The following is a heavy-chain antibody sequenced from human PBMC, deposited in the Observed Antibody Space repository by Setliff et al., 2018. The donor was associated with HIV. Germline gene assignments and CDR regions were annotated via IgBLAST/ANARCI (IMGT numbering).Heavy chain of an antibody. Sequence: AASVKVSCKASGYTFSDYYMHWVRQAPGQGLEWMGWINPNSGGTNYAQKFQGRVDMTRDTSISTTYMELSRLRSDDTAVYYCARDPGYKSTWYGVFDIWGQGAMVTVS. D-gene: IGHD6-13*01. V-gene: IGHV1-2*02. CDR1: GYTFSDYY. J-gene: IGHJ3*02. CDR2: INPNSGGT. CDR3: ARDPGYKSTWYGVFDI.